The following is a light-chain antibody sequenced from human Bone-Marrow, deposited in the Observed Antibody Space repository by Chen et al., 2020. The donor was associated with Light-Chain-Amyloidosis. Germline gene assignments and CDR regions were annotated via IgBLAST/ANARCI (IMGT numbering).Light chain of an antibody. V-gene: IGKV3-15*01. CDR3: QQYHTWPRT. Sequence: EIVMTQSPATLSVSPGERATLSCRASQYIYSSLAWYQQIPGQAPRLLIYGASTRATGVPARFSGSGSGTEFTLTITSLQSEDFALYHCQQYHTWPRTFGPGTKVEIK. CDR2: GAS. CDR1: QYIYSS. J-gene: IGKJ1*01.